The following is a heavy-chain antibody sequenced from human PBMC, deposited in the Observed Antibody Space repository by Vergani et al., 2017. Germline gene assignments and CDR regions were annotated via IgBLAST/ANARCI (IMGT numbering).Heavy chain of an antibody. CDR1: GFSLNTRGVS. V-gene: IGHV2-5*04. Sequence: QITLKESGPTLVKPTQTLTLPCTFSGFSLNTRGVSVAWIRQPPGKALDWLALIYCNADQHYSPSLNNRVTITKDTSKNQVVLTMTNMDYVDTGTYYCVYRKTECGTTGCFYPFYYYFYLYVWGKGSTVTVS. CDR3: VYRKTECGTTGCFYPFYYYFYLYV. J-gene: IGHJ6*03. CDR2: IYCNADQ. D-gene: IGHD1-7*01.